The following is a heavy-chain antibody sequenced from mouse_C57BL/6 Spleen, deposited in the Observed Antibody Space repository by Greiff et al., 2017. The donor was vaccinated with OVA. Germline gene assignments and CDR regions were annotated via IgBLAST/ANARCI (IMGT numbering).Heavy chain of an antibody. CDR1: GFTFSSYT. Sequence: EVQRVESGGGLVKPGGSLKLSCAASGFTFSSYTMSWVRQTPEKRLEWVATISGGGGNTYYPDSVKGRFTISRDNAKNTLYLQMSSLRSEDTALYYCAKGEYDYDDGAWFAYWGQGTLVTVSA. CDR2: ISGGGGNT. D-gene: IGHD2-4*01. CDR3: AKGEYDYDDGAWFAY. J-gene: IGHJ3*01. V-gene: IGHV5-9*01.